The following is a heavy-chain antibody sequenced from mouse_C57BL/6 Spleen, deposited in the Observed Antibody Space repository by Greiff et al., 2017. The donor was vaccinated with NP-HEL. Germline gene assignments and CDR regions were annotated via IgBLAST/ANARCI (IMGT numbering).Heavy chain of an antibody. V-gene: IGHV1-82*01. CDR1: GYAFSSSW. J-gene: IGHJ3*01. Sequence: QVQLQQSGPELVKPGASVKISCKASGYAFSSSWMNWVKQRPGKGLEWIGRIYPGDGDTNYNGKFKGKATLTADKSSSTGYMQLSSLTSEDSAVYFCARGAGRGLRGGSFFAYWGQGTLVTVSA. D-gene: IGHD2-4*01. CDR2: IYPGDGDT. CDR3: ARGAGRGLRGGSFFAY.